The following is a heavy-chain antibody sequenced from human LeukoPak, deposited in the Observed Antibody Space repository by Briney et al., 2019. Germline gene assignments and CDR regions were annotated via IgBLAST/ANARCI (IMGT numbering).Heavy chain of an antibody. CDR2: MYDSGST. Sequence: SETLSLTCAVSGGSISSGGYAWSWIRQPPEKGLEWIGYMYDSGSTYYNPSLKSRVTISVDRSKNQFSLKLSSVTAADTAVYYCAREGYYDSSGPTSAFDPWGQGTLVTVSS. CDR3: AREGYYDSSGPTSAFDP. V-gene: IGHV4-30-2*01. CDR1: GGSISSGGYA. J-gene: IGHJ5*02. D-gene: IGHD3-22*01.